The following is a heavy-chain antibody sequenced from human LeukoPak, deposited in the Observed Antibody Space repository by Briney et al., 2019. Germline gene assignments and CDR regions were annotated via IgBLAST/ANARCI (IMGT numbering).Heavy chain of an antibody. CDR3: ARVLLKPYYYYGMDV. Sequence: PSETLSLTCAVYGGSFSGYYWSWIHQPPGKGLEWIGEINHSGSTNYNPSLKSRVTISVDTSKNQFSLKLSSVTAADTAVYYCARVLLKPYYYYGMDVWGKGTTVTVSS. CDR2: INHSGST. V-gene: IGHV4-34*01. J-gene: IGHJ6*04. CDR1: GGSFSGYY.